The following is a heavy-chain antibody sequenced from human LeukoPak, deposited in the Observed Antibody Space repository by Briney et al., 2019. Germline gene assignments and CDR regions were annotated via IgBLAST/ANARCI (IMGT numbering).Heavy chain of an antibody. J-gene: IGHJ4*02. CDR2: IYYSGST. V-gene: IGHV4-59*12. D-gene: IGHD5-12*01. CDR3: ARAPKVEGYDRNFDY. CDR1: GGSISSYY. Sequence: KTSETLSLTCTVSGGSISSYYWSWIRQPPGKGLEWIGYIYYSGSTNYNPSLKSRVTISVDTSKNQFSLKLSSVTAADTAVYYCARAPKVEGYDRNFDYWGQGTLVTVSS.